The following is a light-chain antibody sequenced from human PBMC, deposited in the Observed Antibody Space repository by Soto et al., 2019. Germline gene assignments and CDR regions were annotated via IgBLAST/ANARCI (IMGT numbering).Light chain of an antibody. CDR3: SLYTSGSSHYV. CDR1: SSDVGAYYS. CDR2: GVT. J-gene: IGLJ1*01. V-gene: IGLV2-14*01. Sequence: QSALTQPASVSGSPGQSITISCTGTSSDVGAYYSVSWYQHHPGKAPKLIIYGVTNRPSGVSNRFSGSKSGNTASLTISGLQDEDEADYHCSLYTSGSSHYVFGNGTKVTVL.